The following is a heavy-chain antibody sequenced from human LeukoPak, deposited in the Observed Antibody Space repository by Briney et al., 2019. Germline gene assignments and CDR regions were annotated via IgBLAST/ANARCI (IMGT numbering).Heavy chain of an antibody. Sequence: GGPLRLSCAASGFTFSSYTMDWVRQAPGKGLEWVSSISSSSDYIFYADSVKGRFTISRDNAQNSLYLQMNSLRVEDTAVYYCARVHRNDYGDYEWGQGTLVTVSS. CDR1: GFTFSSYT. J-gene: IGHJ4*02. CDR3: ARVHRNDYGDYE. CDR2: ISSSSDYI. V-gene: IGHV3-21*04. D-gene: IGHD4-17*01.